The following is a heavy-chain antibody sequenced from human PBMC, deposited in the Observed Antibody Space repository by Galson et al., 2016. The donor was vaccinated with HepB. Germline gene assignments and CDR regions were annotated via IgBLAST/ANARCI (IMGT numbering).Heavy chain of an antibody. Sequence: SLRLSCAASGFIFEDYVMHWVRQRPGKGLEWVAGINWNSGDMAYAASVKGRFTISRDNAKKSLYLQMNTLRPEDTALYYCTKGQGTAMVTQFDSWGQGTLVTVSS. CDR3: TKGQGTAMVTQFDS. CDR2: INWNSGDM. CDR1: GFIFEDYV. V-gene: IGHV3-9*01. D-gene: IGHD5-18*01. J-gene: IGHJ4*02.